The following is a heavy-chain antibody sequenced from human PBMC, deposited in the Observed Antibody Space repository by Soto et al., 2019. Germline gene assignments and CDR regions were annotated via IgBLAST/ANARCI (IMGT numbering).Heavy chain of an antibody. Sequence: EVQLVESGGGLVQPGGSLRLSCAASGFTFSKYDMHWVRHATGEGLEWVSAIGTAGDTYYPGSVKGRFTISRENAKNPLYLQMNILRAGDSAVYYCARGRYSGNSHYYYGVDVWGQGTTVTVSS. V-gene: IGHV3-13*04. J-gene: IGHJ6*02. D-gene: IGHD1-26*01. CDR1: GFTFSKYD. CDR3: ARGRYSGNSHYYYGVDV. CDR2: IGTAGDT.